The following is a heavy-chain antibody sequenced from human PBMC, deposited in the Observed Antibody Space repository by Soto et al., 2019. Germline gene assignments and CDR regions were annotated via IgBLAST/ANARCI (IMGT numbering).Heavy chain of an antibody. J-gene: IGHJ6*02. CDR1: GDSLGNYY. Sequence: LSLTFTVSGDSLGNYYWFWIRQPVGKGLEWIGRVSSSGNTNANPTLNSRATMSIDTSKNQFSLRLRSVTAADTAVYYCARADYEILTGSYAMDVWGQGTTVTVSS. V-gene: IGHV4-4*07. CDR3: ARADYEILTGSYAMDV. D-gene: IGHD3-9*01. CDR2: VSSSGNT.